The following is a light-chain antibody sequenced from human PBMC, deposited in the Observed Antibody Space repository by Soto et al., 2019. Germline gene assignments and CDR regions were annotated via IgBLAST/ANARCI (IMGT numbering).Light chain of an antibody. J-gene: IGLJ2*01. CDR1: SSDVGGYNY. CDR2: DVS. V-gene: IGLV2-14*03. Sequence: QSALTQPASVSGSPGQSITISCTGTSSDVGGYNYVSWYQQYPGKAPKLMIYDVSNRPSGVSNRFSGSKSGNTASLTISGLQAEDEADYYCSSYTSSITHVFGGGTKLTVL. CDR3: SSYTSSITHV.